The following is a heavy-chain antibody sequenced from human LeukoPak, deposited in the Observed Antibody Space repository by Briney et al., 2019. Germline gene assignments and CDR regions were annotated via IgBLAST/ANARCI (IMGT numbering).Heavy chain of an antibody. J-gene: IGHJ6*03. CDR1: GYSISSGYY. CDR2: LYHSGST. V-gene: IGHV4-38-2*02. CDR3: ARAPYSSSWNDYYYYYYMDV. Sequence: SGTLSLTCTVSGYSISSGYYWGWIRQPPGKRLEWIGSLYHSGSTYYNPSLKSRVTMSVDMSRNQFSLRLSSVTAADTALYYCARAPYSSSWNDYYYYYYMDVWGKGTTVTVSS. D-gene: IGHD6-13*01.